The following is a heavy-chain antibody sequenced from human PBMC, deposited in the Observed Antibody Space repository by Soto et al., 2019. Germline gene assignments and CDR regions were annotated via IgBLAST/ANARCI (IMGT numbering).Heavy chain of an antibody. CDR1: GGTFSSYT. CDR2: ILPILGIA. CDR3: ATGFGGGFFEY. Sequence: QVQLVQSGAEVKKPGSSVKVSCKASGGTFSSYTISWVRQAPGQGLEWMGRILPILGIANFAQKFQGRVTVTADRSTSTAYMELSSLTSEDKAVYYCATGFGGGFFEYWGQGTLVNASS. V-gene: IGHV1-69*02. D-gene: IGHD3-10*01. J-gene: IGHJ4*02.